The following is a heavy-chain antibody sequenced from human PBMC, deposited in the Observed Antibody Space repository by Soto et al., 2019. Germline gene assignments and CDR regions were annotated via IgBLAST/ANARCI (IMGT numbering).Heavy chain of an antibody. Sequence: VGSLRLSCAASGFTFSSYSMNWVRQAPGKGLEWVSSISSSSSYIYYADSVKGRFTISRDNAKNSLYLQMNSLRAEDTAVYYCAGDPSSSGWSVGYYYYGMDVWGQGTTVTVSS. CDR1: GFTFSSYS. CDR2: ISSSSSYI. CDR3: AGDPSSSGWSVGYYYYGMDV. V-gene: IGHV3-21*01. D-gene: IGHD6-19*01. J-gene: IGHJ6*02.